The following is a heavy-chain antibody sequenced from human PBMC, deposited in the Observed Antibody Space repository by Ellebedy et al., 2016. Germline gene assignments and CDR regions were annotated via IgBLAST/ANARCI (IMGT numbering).Heavy chain of an antibody. D-gene: IGHD3-10*01. CDR3: ARARVTMVRGVIQKPVGPHFDY. Sequence: GGSLRLSXAASGFTFDDYAMHWVRQAPGKGLVWVSRINSDGSSTSYADSVKGRFTISRDNAKNTLYLQMSRLRDEDTAVYYCARARVTMVRGVIQKPVGPHFDYWGQGTLVTVSS. V-gene: IGHV3-74*01. J-gene: IGHJ4*02. CDR2: INSDGSST. CDR1: GFTFDDYA.